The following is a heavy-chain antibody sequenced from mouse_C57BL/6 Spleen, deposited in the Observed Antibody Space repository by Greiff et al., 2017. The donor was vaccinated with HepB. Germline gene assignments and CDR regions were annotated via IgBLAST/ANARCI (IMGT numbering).Heavy chain of an antibody. J-gene: IGHJ1*03. Sequence: VQLQQSGAELVKPGASVKISCKASGYAFSSYWMNWVKQRPGKGLEWIGQIYPGDGDTNYNGKFKGKATLTADKSSSTAYMQLSSLTSEDSAVYFCARKEDSNYWYFDVWGTGTTVTVSS. CDR1: GYAFSSYW. CDR2: IYPGDGDT. CDR3: ARKEDSNYWYFDV. D-gene: IGHD2-5*01. V-gene: IGHV1-80*01.